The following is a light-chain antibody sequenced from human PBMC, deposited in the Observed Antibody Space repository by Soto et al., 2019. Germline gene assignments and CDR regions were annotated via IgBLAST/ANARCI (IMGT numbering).Light chain of an antibody. V-gene: IGLV1-40*01. CDR3: QSYDSSLSGHVV. CDR1: SSNIGAGYD. Sequence: QSVLTQPPSVSGAPGQRVTISCTGSSSNIGAGYDVHWYQQLPGTAPKLLIYGNSNRPSRVPDRFSGSKSGTSASLASTGLQAEDEADYYCQSYDSSLSGHVVFGGGTKLTVL. J-gene: IGLJ2*01. CDR2: GNS.